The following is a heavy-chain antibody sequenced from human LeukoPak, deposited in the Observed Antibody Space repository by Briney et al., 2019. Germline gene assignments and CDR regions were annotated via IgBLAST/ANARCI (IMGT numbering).Heavy chain of an antibody. CDR2: ISSSSSYI. Sequence: PGGSLRLSCAASGFTFSSYSMNWVRQAPGKGLEWVSSISSSSSYIYYADSVKGRFTISRGNAKNSLYLQMNSLRAEDTAVYYCARVSGGNTDYWGQGTLVTVSS. CDR1: GFTFSSYS. D-gene: IGHD5-12*01. CDR3: ARVSGGNTDY. J-gene: IGHJ4*02. V-gene: IGHV3-21*01.